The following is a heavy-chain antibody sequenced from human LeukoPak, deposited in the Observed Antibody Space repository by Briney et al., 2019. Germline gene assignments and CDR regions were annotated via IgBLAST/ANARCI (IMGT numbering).Heavy chain of an antibody. CDR2: NWNGGST. V-gene: IGHV3-20*04. J-gene: IGHJ4*02. Sequence: PGGSLRLSCAASGLTFDDYGMSWVRQAPGKGLEWVSGNWNGGSTGYADSVKGRFTISRDNAKNSLYLQMNGLRAEDAAVYYCAKSGYTRFDYWGQGTRVTVSS. CDR1: GLTFDDYG. D-gene: IGHD5-24*01. CDR3: AKSGYTRFDY.